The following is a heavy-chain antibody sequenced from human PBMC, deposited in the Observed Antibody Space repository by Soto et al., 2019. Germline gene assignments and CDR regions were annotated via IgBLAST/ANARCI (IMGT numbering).Heavy chain of an antibody. CDR2: IYYSGST. J-gene: IGHJ5*02. CDR3: ARPSRGSGRLGWFDP. D-gene: IGHD3-10*01. CDR1: GGSISSSSYY. Sequence: SETLSLTCTVSGGSISSSSYYWGWIRQPPGKGLEWIGSIYYSGSTYYNPSLKSRVTISVDTSKNQFSLKLSSVTAADTAVYYCARPSRGSGRLGWFDPWGQGTLVTVSS. V-gene: IGHV4-39*01.